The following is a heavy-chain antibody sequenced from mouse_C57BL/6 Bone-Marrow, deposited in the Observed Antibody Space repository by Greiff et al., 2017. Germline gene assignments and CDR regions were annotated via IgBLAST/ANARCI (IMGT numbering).Heavy chain of an antibody. CDR3: TKSRNSAMDD. CDR1: GFTFSSYA. Sequence: EVMLVESGEGLVKPGGSLKLSCAASGFTFSSYAMSWVRQTPEKRLEWVAYISSGGGYIYYADPVKGRFTISRDNARNTLSLRMSSLKSEDTAMSYCTKSRNSAMDDWGKGTSVTVSS. CDR2: ISSGGGYI. D-gene: IGHD6-2*01. J-gene: IGHJ4*01. V-gene: IGHV5-9-1*02.